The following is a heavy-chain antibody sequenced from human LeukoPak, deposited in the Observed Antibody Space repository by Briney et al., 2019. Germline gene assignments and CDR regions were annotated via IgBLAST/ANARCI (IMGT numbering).Heavy chain of an antibody. CDR1: GFTFSNYA. V-gene: IGHV3-23*01. D-gene: IGHD2-8*01. CDR3: AKEYARRVVFYTFEI. Sequence: GGSLRLSCSASGFTFSNYAMTWVRQAPGKELEWVSSINYSGEYTYYADSVEGRFTISRDNSKNTLYLQMNSLRAEDTAVYYCAKEYARRVVFYTFEIWGQGSVVTAPS. J-gene: IGHJ3*02. CDR2: INYSGEYT.